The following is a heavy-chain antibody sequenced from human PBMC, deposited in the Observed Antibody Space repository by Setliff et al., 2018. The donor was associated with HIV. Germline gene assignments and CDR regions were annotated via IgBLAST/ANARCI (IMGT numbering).Heavy chain of an antibody. CDR1: GGTFSGSG. J-gene: IGHJ3*02. Sequence: SVKVSCKASGGTFSGSGINWVRQAPGQGFEWVGGLLPLFETTTYAQTFQGRVSITTDESTSTTYMELSSLKSDDTAVYYCARDYLHVFDIWGQGTMVTVSS. CDR2: LLPLFETT. CDR3: ARDYLHVFDI. V-gene: IGHV1-69*05.